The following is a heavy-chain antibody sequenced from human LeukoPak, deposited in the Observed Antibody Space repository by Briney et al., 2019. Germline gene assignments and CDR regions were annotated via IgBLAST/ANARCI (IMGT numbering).Heavy chain of an antibody. CDR1: GFTFSSYW. CDR2: IKQGGSDK. V-gene: IGHV3-7*01. Sequence: GGSLRLSCAASGFTFSSYWMCWVRQAPGKGLEWVAIIKQGGSDKYYVDSVEGRFIISRDNAKNSLYLQMNSLRAEDTAVYYCLTSTRSHRFDYWGQGTLVTVSS. D-gene: IGHD2-15*01. J-gene: IGHJ4*02. CDR3: LTSTRSHRFDY.